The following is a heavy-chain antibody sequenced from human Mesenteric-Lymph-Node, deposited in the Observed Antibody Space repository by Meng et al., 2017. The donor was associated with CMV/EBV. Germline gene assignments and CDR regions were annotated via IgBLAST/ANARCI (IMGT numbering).Heavy chain of an antibody. CDR3: ARQWYSSSWYSPPGY. CDR1: GGPLGSYA. CDR2: IIPVLGIA. V-gene: IGHV1-69*04. J-gene: IGHJ4*02. D-gene: IGHD6-13*01. Sequence: SGGPLGSYAISCVRQAPGQGLEWMGRIIPVLGIANYAQKFQGRVTITADKSTSTAYMELSSLRSEDTAVYYCARQWYSSSWYSPPGYWGQGTLVTVSS.